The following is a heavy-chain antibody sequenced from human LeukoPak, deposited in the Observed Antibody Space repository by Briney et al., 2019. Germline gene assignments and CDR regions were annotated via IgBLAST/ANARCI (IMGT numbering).Heavy chain of an antibody. D-gene: IGHD6-13*01. V-gene: IGHV4-59*04. CDR1: GGSISSYY. CDR2: GST. CDR3: ALSYSSSWVYFDY. J-gene: IGHJ4*02. Sequence: PSETLSLTCTVSGGSISSYYWSWIRQPPGKGLEWIGSGSTYYNPSLKSRVTISVDTSKNQFSLKLSSVTAADTAVYYCALSYSSSWVYFDYWGQGTLVTVSS.